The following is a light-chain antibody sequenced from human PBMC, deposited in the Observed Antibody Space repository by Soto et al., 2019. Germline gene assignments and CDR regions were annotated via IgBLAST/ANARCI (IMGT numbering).Light chain of an antibody. J-gene: IGKJ5*01. V-gene: IGKV1-39*01. Sequence: DIQMTQSPSSLSASVGDRVTITCRASQSISNYLNWYQQKPGKAPKVLIYAASSLQSGVPSRFSGSGSGTDFIFTISSLQPEDFATYYCQQSYSSPITFGQGTRLEIK. CDR3: QQSYSSPIT. CDR2: AAS. CDR1: QSISNY.